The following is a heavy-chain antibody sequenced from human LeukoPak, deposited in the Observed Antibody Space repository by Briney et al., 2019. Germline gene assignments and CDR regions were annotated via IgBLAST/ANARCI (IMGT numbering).Heavy chain of an antibody. D-gene: IGHD6-13*01. CDR1: GGSISSSSYY. CDR3: ARSSSSWYLFDY. J-gene: IGHJ4*02. V-gene: IGHV4-39*07. CDR2: IYYSGST. Sequence: SETLSLICTVSGGSISSSSYYWGWIRQPPGKGLEWIGSIYYSGSTYYNPSLKSRVTISVDTSKNQFSLKLSSVTAADTAVYYCARSSSSWYLFDYWGQGTLVTVSS.